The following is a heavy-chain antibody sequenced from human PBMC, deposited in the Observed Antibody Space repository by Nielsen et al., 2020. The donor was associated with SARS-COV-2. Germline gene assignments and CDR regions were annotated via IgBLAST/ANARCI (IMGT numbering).Heavy chain of an antibody. CDR2: MNPNSGNT. CDR1: GYTFTSYD. D-gene: IGHD5-12*01. Sequence: ASVKVSCKASGYTFTSYDINWVRQATGQGLEWMGWMNPNSGNTGYAQKFQGRVTMTRNTSISTAYMELSSLRSEDTAVYYCARERWLRLGWFDPWGQGTLVTVSS. J-gene: IGHJ5*02. CDR3: ARERWLRLGWFDP. V-gene: IGHV1-8*01.